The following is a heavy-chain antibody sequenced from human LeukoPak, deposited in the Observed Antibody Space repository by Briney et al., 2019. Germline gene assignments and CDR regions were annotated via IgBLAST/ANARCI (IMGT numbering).Heavy chain of an antibody. J-gene: IGHJ6*03. CDR2: INWNGGST. Sequence: GGSLRLSCAASGFTFDDYGMSWVRHAPGKGLEWVSGINWNGGSTGYADSVKGRFTISRDNAKNSLYLQMNSLRAEDTAVYYCARAGMSIVVVVAATSDYYYYYYMDVWGKGTTVTISS. CDR3: ARAGMSIVVVVAATSDYYYYYYMDV. CDR1: GFTFDDYG. D-gene: IGHD2-15*01. V-gene: IGHV3-20*04.